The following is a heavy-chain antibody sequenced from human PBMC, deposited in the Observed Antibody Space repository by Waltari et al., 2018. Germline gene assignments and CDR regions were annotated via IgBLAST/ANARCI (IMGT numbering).Heavy chain of an antibody. CDR2: IYYSGST. V-gene: IGHV4-30-4*08. D-gene: IGHD3-10*01. Sequence: QVQLQESGPGLVKPSQTLSLTCTVSGGSISSGDYYWSWIRQPPGKGLEWIGDIYYSGSTYYNPSLKSRVTISVDTSKNQFSLKLSSVTAADTAVYYCARDGPDGSGSSPYYFDYWGQGTLVTVSS. CDR1: GGSISSGDYY. J-gene: IGHJ4*02. CDR3: ARDGPDGSGSSPYYFDY.